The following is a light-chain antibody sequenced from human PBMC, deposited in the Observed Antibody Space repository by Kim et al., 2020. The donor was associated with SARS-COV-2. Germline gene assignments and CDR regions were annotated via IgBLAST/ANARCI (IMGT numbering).Light chain of an antibody. J-gene: IGKJ5*01. V-gene: IGKV3-15*01. CDR1: QSISSS. Sequence: SPRERPTLSCRASQSISSSLAWYQQKPGQAPRVLIYGASARATGIPARFSGSGSGTEFTLTISNLQSEDFAVYYCQQYAYWRAFGQGTRLEIK. CDR2: GAS. CDR3: QQYAYWRA.